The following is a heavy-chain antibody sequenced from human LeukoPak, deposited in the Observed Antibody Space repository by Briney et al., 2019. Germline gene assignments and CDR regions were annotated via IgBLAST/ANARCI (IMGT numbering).Heavy chain of an antibody. Sequence: SETLSLTCTVSGDSISSTKWWSWVRQAPGKGLEWIGEVHQSGSTNYNPSLKSRVTIPVDTSKNQFSLKLNSVTATDTAVYYCARHYGPWGQGTLVTVSS. CDR3: ARHYGP. CDR2: VHQSGST. V-gene: IGHV4-4*02. CDR1: GDSISSTKW. J-gene: IGHJ4*02. D-gene: IGHD3-16*01.